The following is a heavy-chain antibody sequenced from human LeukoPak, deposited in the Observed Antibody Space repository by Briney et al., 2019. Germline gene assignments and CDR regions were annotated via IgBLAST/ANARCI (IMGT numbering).Heavy chain of an antibody. J-gene: IGHJ4*02. CDR3: AKDSRLKRSYSSGWNLFDY. V-gene: IGHV3-30*18. D-gene: IGHD6-19*01. CDR1: GFTFSSYG. CDR2: ISYDGSNK. Sequence: GRSLRLSCAASGFTFSSYGMHWVRQAPDKGLEWVAVISYDGSNKYYADSVKGRFTISRDNSKNTLYLQMNSLRAEDTAVYYCAKDSRLKRSYSSGWNLFDYWGQGTLVTVSS.